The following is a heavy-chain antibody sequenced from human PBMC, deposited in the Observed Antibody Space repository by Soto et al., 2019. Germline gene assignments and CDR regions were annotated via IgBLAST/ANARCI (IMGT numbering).Heavy chain of an antibody. J-gene: IGHJ6*02. CDR3: ASLWDTRHTGVVTTYYYGMDV. CDR2: ISYDGSNK. CDR1: GFTFSSYA. D-gene: IGHD3-3*01. V-gene: IGHV3-30-3*01. Sequence: GGSLRLSCAASGFTFSSYAMHWVRQAPGKGLEWVAVISYDGSNKYYADSVKGRFTISRDNSKNTLYLQMNSLRAEDTAVYYCASLWDTRHTGVVTTYYYGMDVWGQGTTVTVSS.